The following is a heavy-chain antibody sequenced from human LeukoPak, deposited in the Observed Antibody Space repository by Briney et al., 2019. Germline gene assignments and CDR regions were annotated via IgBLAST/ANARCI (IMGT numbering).Heavy chain of an antibody. CDR2: INHSGST. J-gene: IGHJ4*02. Sequence: SETLSLTCAVYGGSFSGYYWSWIRQPPGKGLEWIGEINHSGSTYYNPSLKSRVTISVDTSKNQFSLKLSSVTAADTAVYYCARGARGIAVAGPSPGVDYWGQGTLVTVSS. D-gene: IGHD6-19*01. CDR3: ARGARGIAVAGPSPGVDY. CDR1: GGSFSGYY. V-gene: IGHV4-34*01.